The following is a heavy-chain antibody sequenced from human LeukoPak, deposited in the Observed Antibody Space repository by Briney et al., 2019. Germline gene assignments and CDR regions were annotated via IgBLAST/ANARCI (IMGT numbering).Heavy chain of an antibody. CDR1: GFTFSSFG. J-gene: IGHJ4*02. CDR2: IQYDAGNR. Sequence: GGSLRLSCAASGFTFSSFGMHWVRQAPGKGLEWVAFIQYDAGNRQYADSVKGRFTISRDNSKTTLYMQMNSLTAEDTAVYYCAKSFTGSYLDYFDYWGQGTLVSVSS. V-gene: IGHV3-30*02. D-gene: IGHD1-26*01. CDR3: AKSFTGSYLDYFDY.